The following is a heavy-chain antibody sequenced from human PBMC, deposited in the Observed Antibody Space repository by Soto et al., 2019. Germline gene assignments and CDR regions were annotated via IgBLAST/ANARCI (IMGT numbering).Heavy chain of an antibody. V-gene: IGHV3-15*01. CDR1: GFTFTDAW. Sequence: GGSLRLSCAASGFTFTDAWLAWVRQAPGKGLEWVGRIKSKTDGGTSDYTAPVKGRFTISRDDSKNTLYLQMSSLKTEDTAVYYCTTGLLGTWGQGTLVTVSS. CDR2: IKSKTDGGTS. CDR3: TTGLLGT. J-gene: IGHJ5*02. D-gene: IGHD1-26*01.